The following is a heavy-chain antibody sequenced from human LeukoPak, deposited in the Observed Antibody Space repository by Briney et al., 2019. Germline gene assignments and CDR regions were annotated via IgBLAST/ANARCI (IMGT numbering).Heavy chain of an antibody. CDR2: INSDGSST. CDR3: VRQYSYDSSGYYPWDY. V-gene: IGHV3-74*01. D-gene: IGHD3-22*01. CDR1: GFTFSSYG. Sequence: PGRSLRLSCAASGFTFSSYGMHWVRQAPGKGLEWVSRINSDGSSTTYADSVKGRFTISRDNAKNTLYLQMNSLRAEDTAMYYCVRQYSYDSSGYYPWDYWGQGTLVTVSS. J-gene: IGHJ4*02.